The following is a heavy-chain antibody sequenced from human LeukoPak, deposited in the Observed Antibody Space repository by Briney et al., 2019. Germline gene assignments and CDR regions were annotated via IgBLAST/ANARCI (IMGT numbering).Heavy chain of an antibody. CDR2: IKSSGSS. V-gene: IGHV4-59*02. CDR1: GGSVSSYY. D-gene: IGHD5-12*01. J-gene: IGHJ5*02. CDR3: ARDGTVATNWFDP. Sequence: SETLSLTCTVSGGSVSSYYWSWIRQPPGRGLEWIGYIKSSGSSNYNPSPKSQVTISMDTSKNQFSLRLNSVTAADTAVYYCARDGTVATNWFDPWGQGTLVTVSS.